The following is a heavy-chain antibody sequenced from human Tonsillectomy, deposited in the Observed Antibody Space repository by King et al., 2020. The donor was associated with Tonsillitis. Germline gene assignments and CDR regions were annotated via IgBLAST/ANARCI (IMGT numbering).Heavy chain of an antibody. CDR3: AKPTATVTTVSRAFDI. CDR1: GFTFSNYA. D-gene: IGHD4-17*01. V-gene: IGHV3-23*04. Sequence: VQLVESGGGLVQPGGSLRLSCAASGFTFSNYAMNWFRQAPGKGLEWVSATSGSGSSTYYADSVKGRFTISRDNSKNTLYLQMNSLRAEDTAVYYCAKPTATVTTVSRAFDIWGQGTMVTVSS. J-gene: IGHJ3*02. CDR2: TSGSGSST.